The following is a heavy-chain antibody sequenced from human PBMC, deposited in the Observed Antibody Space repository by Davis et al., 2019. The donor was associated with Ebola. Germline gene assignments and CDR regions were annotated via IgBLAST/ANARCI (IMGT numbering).Heavy chain of an antibody. D-gene: IGHD1-7*01. CDR1: GFTLSNHA. CDR2: VSYDGSNK. V-gene: IGHV3-30-3*02. CDR3: VKDLGTSGIFEI. Sequence: PGGSLRLSCAGSGFTLSNHAMHWVRQAPGKGLEWVAVVSYDGSNKYYADSVKGRFTISRDNSKKTLYLQMNTLRADDTAVYYCVKDLGTSGIFEIWGQGTVVTVSS. J-gene: IGHJ3*02.